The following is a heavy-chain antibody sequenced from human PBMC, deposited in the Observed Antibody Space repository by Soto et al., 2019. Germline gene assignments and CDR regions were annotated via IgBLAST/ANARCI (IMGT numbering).Heavy chain of an antibody. CDR3: ARDSPLDQ. V-gene: IGHV1-18*04. Sequence: QVQLVQYGAELKKPGASVKVSCKTSGYTFASYGISWVRQGPGQGLEWMGWISVYDGNTRYAQKVQDRVTITADRSTSTAYMELRSLRPDDTAVYYCARDSPLDQWGQGTLVTVSS. CDR2: ISVYDGNT. J-gene: IGHJ4*02. CDR1: GYTFASYG.